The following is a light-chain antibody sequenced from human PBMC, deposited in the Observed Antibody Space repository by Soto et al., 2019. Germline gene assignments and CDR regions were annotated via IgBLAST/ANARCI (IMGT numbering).Light chain of an antibody. Sequence: QSVLTQPPSASGTPGQRVTIPCSGSSSNIGSNFVNWYQQLPGTAPKLLMYNNNQRPSGVPDRFSGSKSGTSASLAISGLQSEGEADYHCATWDDSLNGPVFGGGTKLTVL. CDR1: SSNIGSNF. V-gene: IGLV1-44*01. CDR2: NNN. CDR3: ATWDDSLNGPV. J-gene: IGLJ3*02.